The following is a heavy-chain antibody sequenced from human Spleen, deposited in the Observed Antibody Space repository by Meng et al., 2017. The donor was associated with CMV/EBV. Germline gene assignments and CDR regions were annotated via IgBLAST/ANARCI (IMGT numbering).Heavy chain of an antibody. CDR3: AKDPGYRGVLGDY. J-gene: IGHJ4*02. D-gene: IGHD6-13*01. Sequence: GESLKISCAASGLTFSNAWMNWVRQAPGKGLEWVSAISGSGGSTYYADSVKGRFTISRDNSKNTLYLQMNSLRAEDTAVYYCAKDPGYRGVLGDYWGQGTLVTVSS. CDR1: GLTFSNAW. V-gene: IGHV3-23*01. CDR2: ISGSGGST.